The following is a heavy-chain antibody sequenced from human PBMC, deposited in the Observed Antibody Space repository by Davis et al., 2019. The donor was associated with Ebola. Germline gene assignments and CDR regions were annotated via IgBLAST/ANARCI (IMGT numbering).Heavy chain of an antibody. CDR1: GGSISSSSYY. J-gene: IGHJ3*02. CDR3: ARAQYYYDSSGYYYVDAFDI. CDR2: IYYSGST. Sequence: PSETLSLTCTVSGGSISSSSYYWGWIRQPPGKGLEWIGSIYYSGSTYYNPSLKSRVTISVDTSKNQFSLKLSSVTAADTAVYYCARAQYYYDSSGYYYVDAFDIWGQGTMVTVSS. D-gene: IGHD3-22*01. V-gene: IGHV4-39*07.